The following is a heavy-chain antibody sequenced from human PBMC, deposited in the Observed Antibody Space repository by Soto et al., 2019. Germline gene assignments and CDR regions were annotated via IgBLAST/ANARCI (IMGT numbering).Heavy chain of an antibody. Sequence: EVKLVESGGGLVQPGGSLRLSCAASGLTFSSYWMHWVRQAPGKGLVCVSRINSDGSSTSYADSVKGRFTISRDNAKNTLYLQMNSLRAEDTAVYYCAREDSSSWFDWGQGGFDWGQGTLVTVSS. CDR2: INSDGSST. CDR1: GLTFSSYW. CDR3: AREDSSSWFDWGQGGFD. V-gene: IGHV3-74*01. J-gene: IGHJ4*02. D-gene: IGHD6-13*01.